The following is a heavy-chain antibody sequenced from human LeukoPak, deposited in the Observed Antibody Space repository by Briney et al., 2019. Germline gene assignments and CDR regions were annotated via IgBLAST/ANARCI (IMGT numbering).Heavy chain of an antibody. J-gene: IGHJ4*02. V-gene: IGHV3-15*07. CDR3: STLTSRGLSDS. CDR1: GFTFTNAW. Sequence: GGSLRLSCAAPGFTFTNAWMSWVRQAPGKGLEWVGRIKSKADGETIDYAAPVKGRFTFSRDDSKNMLYLQMNSLKSEDTAVYYCSTLTSRGLSDSWGQGTLVTVSS. CDR2: IKSKADGETI. D-gene: IGHD1-20*01.